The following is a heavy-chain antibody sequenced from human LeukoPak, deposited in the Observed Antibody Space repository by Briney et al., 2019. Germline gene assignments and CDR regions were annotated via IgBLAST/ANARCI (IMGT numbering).Heavy chain of an antibody. CDR1: GGSVSSGSYY. D-gene: IGHD5-12*01. Sequence: PSETLSLTCTVSGGSVSSGSYYWSWIRQPPGKGLEWIGYIYYSGSTNYNPSLKSRVTISVDTSKNQFSLKLSSVTAADTAVYYCARGGVATYDYWGQGTLVTVSS. V-gene: IGHV4-61*01. CDR3: ARGGVATYDY. J-gene: IGHJ4*02. CDR2: IYYSGST.